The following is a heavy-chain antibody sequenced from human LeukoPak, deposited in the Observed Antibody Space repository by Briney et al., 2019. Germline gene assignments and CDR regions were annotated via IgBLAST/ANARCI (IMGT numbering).Heavy chain of an antibody. CDR3: AKGPHIVVVVAYLDY. V-gene: IGHV3-30*02. D-gene: IGHD2-15*01. CDR2: IRYDGSNK. J-gene: IGHJ4*02. Sequence: GGSPRLSCAASGFTFSSYGMHWVRQAPGKGLEWVAFIRYDGSNKYYADSVKGRFTISRDNSKNTLYLQMNSLRAEDTAVYYCAKGPHIVVVVAYLDYWGQGTLVTVSS. CDR1: GFTFSSYG.